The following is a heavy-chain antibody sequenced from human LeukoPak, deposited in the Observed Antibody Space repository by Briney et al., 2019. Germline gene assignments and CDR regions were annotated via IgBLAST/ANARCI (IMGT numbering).Heavy chain of an antibody. CDR2: ISGSGGST. J-gene: IGHJ4*02. V-gene: IGHV3-23*01. Sequence: PGGSLRLSCAASGFSFDDFAMHWVRQAPGKGLEWVSAISGSGGSTYYADSVKGRFTISRDNSKNTLYLQMNSLRAEDTAVYYCAKISGLWFLALWGQGTLVTVSS. CDR1: GFSFDDFA. D-gene: IGHD3/OR15-3a*01. CDR3: AKISGLWFLAL.